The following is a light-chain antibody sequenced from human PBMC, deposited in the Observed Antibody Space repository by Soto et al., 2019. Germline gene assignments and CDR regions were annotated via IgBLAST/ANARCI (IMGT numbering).Light chain of an antibody. J-gene: IGKJ1*01. V-gene: IGKV1-39*01. CDR1: QSISNY. CDR2: AAS. Sequence: DIQMTQSPSSLSTSVGDRVTITCRASQSISNYLNWYQQKPGQAPKLLIYAASTLQSGVPSRFSGSGSGTDFTLTISSLQNEDLATYYCQQSYSTTWTFGQGTKVEIK. CDR3: QQSYSTTWT.